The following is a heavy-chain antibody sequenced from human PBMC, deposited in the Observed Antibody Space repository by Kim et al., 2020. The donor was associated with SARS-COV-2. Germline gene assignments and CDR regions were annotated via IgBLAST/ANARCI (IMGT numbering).Heavy chain of an antibody. CDR1: GGSISSSSYY. Sequence: SETLSLTCTVSGGSISSSSYYWGWIRQPPGKGLEWIGSIYYSGSTYYNPSLKSRVTISVDTSKNQFSLKLSSVTAADTAVYYCARVVAAATPYYFDYWGQGTLVTVSS. D-gene: IGHD2-15*01. V-gene: IGHV4-39*01. J-gene: IGHJ4*02. CDR3: ARVVAAATPYYFDY. CDR2: IYYSGST.